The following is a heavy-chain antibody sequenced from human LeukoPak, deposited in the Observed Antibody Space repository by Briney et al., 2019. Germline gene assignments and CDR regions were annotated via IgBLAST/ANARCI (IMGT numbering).Heavy chain of an antibody. CDR1: GYNFTTYW. Sequence: GESLKISCKASGYNFTTYWIAWVRQMPGKGLECMGIIYPDDSDTRYSPSFQGQVSISADKSINTAYLRWSSLKAPDTAMYYCARRPAGAAGLFFDYWGQGALVTVSS. D-gene: IGHD6-19*01. J-gene: IGHJ4*02. CDR3: ARRPAGAAGLFFDY. CDR2: IYPDDSDT. V-gene: IGHV5-51*01.